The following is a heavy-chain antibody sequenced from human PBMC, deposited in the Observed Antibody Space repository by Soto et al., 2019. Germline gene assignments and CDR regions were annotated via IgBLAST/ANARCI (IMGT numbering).Heavy chain of an antibody. J-gene: IGHJ1*01. CDR2: ISYDGSNK. V-gene: IGHV3-30*18. CDR3: AKDGKWKDRAAGHIQH. D-gene: IGHD6-13*01. Sequence: QVQLVESGGGVVQPGRSLRLSCAASGFTFSSYGMHWVRQAPGKGLEWVAVISYDGSNKYYADSVKGRFTISRDNSKNXLYLQMNSLRAEDTAVYYCAKDGKWKDRAAGHIQHWGQGTLVTVSS. CDR1: GFTFSSYG.